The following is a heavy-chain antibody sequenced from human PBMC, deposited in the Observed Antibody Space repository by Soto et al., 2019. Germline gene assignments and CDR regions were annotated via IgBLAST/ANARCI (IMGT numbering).Heavy chain of an antibody. Sequence: QVQLQESGPGLVKPSETLSLTCTVSGGSISSYYWSWIRQPPGKGLEWIGYIYYSGSTNYNPSLKSRVTISVDTSKNQFSLKLSSVTAADTAVYYCARFGSVQRIMITFGERRGAFDIWGQGTMVTVSS. V-gene: IGHV4-59*01. CDR1: GGSISSYY. D-gene: IGHD3-16*01. J-gene: IGHJ3*02. CDR2: IYYSGST. CDR3: ARFGSVQRIMITFGERRGAFDI.